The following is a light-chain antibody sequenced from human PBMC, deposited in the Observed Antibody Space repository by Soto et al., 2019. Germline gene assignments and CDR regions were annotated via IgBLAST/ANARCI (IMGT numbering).Light chain of an antibody. Sequence: DIQMTQSPSSVSASVGDRVTITCRASQDISSWLAWYQQKPGKAPKLLIYGASSLQSGVPSRFSGSGSGTDFTLTISSLQPEDFATYICQQANSFLSITFGQGTRLEI. J-gene: IGKJ5*01. CDR1: QDISSW. V-gene: IGKV1D-12*01. CDR3: QQANSFLSIT. CDR2: GAS.